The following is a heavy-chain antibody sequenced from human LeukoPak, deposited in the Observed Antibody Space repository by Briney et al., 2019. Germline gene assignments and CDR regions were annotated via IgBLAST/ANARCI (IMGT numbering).Heavy chain of an antibody. D-gene: IGHD1-26*01. J-gene: IGHJ4*02. V-gene: IGHV3-11*01. CDR2: ISSSGSTI. CDR1: GFTFSDYS. Sequence: PWGSLRHSCAASGFTFSDYSMNWIRQAPGKGLEWVSYISSSGSTIYYADSVKGRFTISRDNAKNSLYLQMNSLRAEDTAVYYCAREAVGAHRFDYWGQGTLVTVSS. CDR3: AREAVGAHRFDY.